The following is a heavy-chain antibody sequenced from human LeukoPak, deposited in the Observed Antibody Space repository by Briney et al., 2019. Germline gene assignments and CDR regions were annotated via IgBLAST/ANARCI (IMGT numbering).Heavy chain of an antibody. J-gene: IGHJ4*02. V-gene: IGHV1-18*01. CDR1: GYHFSTYG. CDR3: ARDRGKWFADFFDF. CDR2: INGYNDKT. D-gene: IGHD3-10*01. Sequence: ASVKVSCKASGYHFSTYGISWVRQAPGQGLEWMGRINGYNDKTKYEEKVQGRVTMIIDTSTSTAYMELRSLTSDDTAVYYCARDRGKWFADFFDFWGQGTLVTVSS.